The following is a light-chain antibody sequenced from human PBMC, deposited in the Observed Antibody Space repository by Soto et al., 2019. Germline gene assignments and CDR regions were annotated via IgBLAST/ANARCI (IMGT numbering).Light chain of an antibody. CDR2: GAS. Sequence: VMTQSPDTLSVSPGETVTLSCRASQSVSSNLAWYQQKPGQAPRLLIYGASTRATGIPARFSGSGSGTEFTLTISSLQSEDFAVYYCQQYGSSRWTFGQGTKVDI. V-gene: IGKV3-15*01. CDR1: QSVSSN. J-gene: IGKJ1*01. CDR3: QQYGSSRWT.